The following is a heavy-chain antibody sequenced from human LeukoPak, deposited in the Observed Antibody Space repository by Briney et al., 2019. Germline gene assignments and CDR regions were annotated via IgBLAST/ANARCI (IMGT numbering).Heavy chain of an antibody. CDR2: ISAYNGNT. CDR3: ARNLGAYYYDSSGYSY. CDR1: GYTFTSYG. V-gene: IGHV1-18*01. Sequence: ASVKVSCKASGYTFTSYGISWVRRAPGQGLECMGWISAYNGNTNYAQKLQGRVTMTTDTSTSTAYMELRSLRSDDTAVYYCARNLGAYYYDSSGYSYWGQGTLVTVSS. D-gene: IGHD3-22*01. J-gene: IGHJ4*02.